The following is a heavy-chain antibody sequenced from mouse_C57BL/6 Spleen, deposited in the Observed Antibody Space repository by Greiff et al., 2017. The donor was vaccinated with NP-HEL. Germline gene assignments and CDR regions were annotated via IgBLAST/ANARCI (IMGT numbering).Heavy chain of an antibody. CDR3: TTGVADY. CDR1: GFNIKDDY. D-gene: IGHD1-1*02. Sequence: EVKLMESGAELVRPGASVKLSCTASGFNIKDDYMHWVKQRPEQGLEWIGWIDPENGDTEYASKFQGKATITADTSSNTAYLQLSSLTSEDTAVYYCTTGVADYWGQGTTLTVSS. CDR2: IDPENGDT. J-gene: IGHJ2*01. V-gene: IGHV14-4*01.